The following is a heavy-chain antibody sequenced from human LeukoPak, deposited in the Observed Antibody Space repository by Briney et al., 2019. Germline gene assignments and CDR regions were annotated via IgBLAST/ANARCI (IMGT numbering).Heavy chain of an antibody. D-gene: IGHD1-26*01. V-gene: IGHV4-34*01. J-gene: IGHJ4*02. CDR2: INHSGST. Sequence: SETLSLTCAVYGGSFSGYYWSWIRQPPGKGLEWIGEINHSGSTNYNPSLKSRVTISVDTSKNQFSLQLSSVTAADTAVYYCARGLVGAYYFDYWGQETLVTVSS. CDR1: GGSFSGYY. CDR3: ARGLVGAYYFDY.